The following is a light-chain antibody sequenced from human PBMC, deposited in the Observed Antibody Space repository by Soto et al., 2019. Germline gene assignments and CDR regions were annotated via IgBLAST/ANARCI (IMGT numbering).Light chain of an antibody. CDR2: EDN. CDR1: SGTIASNF. V-gene: IGLV6-57*04. CDR3: QSYGSSNVV. Sequence: NFMLTQPHSVSESPGKTVTISCTRSSGTIASNFVQWYQQRPGSAPTTVIYEDNQRPSGVPDRFSGSTDSASNSASLTISGLKTEDEADYFCQSYGSSNVVFDGGTKLTVL. J-gene: IGLJ3*02.